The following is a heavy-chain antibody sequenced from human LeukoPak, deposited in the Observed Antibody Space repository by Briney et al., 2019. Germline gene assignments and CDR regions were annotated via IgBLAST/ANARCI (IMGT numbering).Heavy chain of an antibody. Sequence: GASVKVSCKASGGTFSSYAISWVRQAPGQGLEWMGRIIPILGIANYAQKFQGRVTITADKSTSTAYMELSSLRSEDTAVYYCARSYYYDSSGYPPIYWGQGTLVTVSS. D-gene: IGHD3-22*01. CDR1: GGTFSSYA. V-gene: IGHV1-69*04. J-gene: IGHJ4*02. CDR2: IIPILGIA. CDR3: ARSYYYDSSGYPPIY.